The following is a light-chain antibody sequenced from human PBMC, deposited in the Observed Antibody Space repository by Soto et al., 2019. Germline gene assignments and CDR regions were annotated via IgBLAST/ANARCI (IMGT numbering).Light chain of an antibody. CDR3: SSYTSISTYV. Sequence: QSALTQPASVSGSPGQSITISCTGTSSDVGGYNFVSWYQQHPDKAPKLMIYDVTNRPSRVSNRFSGSKSGNTASLTISGPQAEDEADYYCSSYTSISTYVFGTGTKLTVL. CDR1: SSDVGGYNF. CDR2: DVT. J-gene: IGLJ1*01. V-gene: IGLV2-14*01.